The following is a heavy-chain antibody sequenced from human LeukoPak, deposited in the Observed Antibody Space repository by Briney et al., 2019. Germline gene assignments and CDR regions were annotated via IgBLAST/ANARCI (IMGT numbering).Heavy chain of an antibody. J-gene: IGHJ4*02. CDR2: ISYSGRTI. CDR1: GFIFSTYE. Sequence: QAGGSLRLSCGASGFIFSTYEMNWVRQAPGKGLEWVSYISYSGRTIYYADSVKGRFTISRDNSKNTLYLQMNSLRAEDTAVYYCAKDSSGYYYYYFDYWGQGTLVTVSS. CDR3: AKDSSGYYYYYFDY. V-gene: IGHV3-48*03. D-gene: IGHD3-22*01.